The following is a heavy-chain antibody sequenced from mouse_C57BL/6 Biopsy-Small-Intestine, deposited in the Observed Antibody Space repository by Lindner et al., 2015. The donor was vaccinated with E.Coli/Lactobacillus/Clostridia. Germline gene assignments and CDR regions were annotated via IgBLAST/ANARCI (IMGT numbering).Heavy chain of an antibody. CDR1: GYTFTSYG. V-gene: IGHV1-81*01. CDR2: IYPRSGNT. J-gene: IGHJ2*01. CDR3: ARHEEGIYYGNFYFDY. D-gene: IGHD2-1*01. Sequence: VQLQESGAELMKPGASVKLSCKASGYTFTSYGISWVKQRTGQGLEWIGEIYPRSGNTYYNEKFKGKATLTADKSSSTAYMELRSLTSEDSAVYYCARHEEGIYYGNFYFDYWGQGTTLTVAS.